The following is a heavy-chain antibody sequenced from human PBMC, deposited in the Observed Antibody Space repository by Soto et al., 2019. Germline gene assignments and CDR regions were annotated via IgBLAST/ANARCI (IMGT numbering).Heavy chain of an antibody. V-gene: IGHV2-5*02. J-gene: IGHJ4*02. CDR3: AHFAYYGSASLDN. D-gene: IGHD3-10*01. CDR2: IYWDDDK. CDR1: GFSLSTSGVG. Sequence: QITLKESGPTLVKPTQTLTLTCPVSGFSLSTSGVGVAWIRQPPGKALQWLGIIYWDDDKRYSPSLRSSLTITKDSSKNQVVLSMANMQSVDTATYFCAHFAYYGSASLDNWGQGTLVSVSS.